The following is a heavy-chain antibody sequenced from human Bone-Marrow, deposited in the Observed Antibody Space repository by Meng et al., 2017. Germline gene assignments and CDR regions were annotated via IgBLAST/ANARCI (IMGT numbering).Heavy chain of an antibody. V-gene: IGHV4-30-4*08. J-gene: IGHJ4*02. Sequence: QVQLQESGPGLVKPSQTLSLTCTVSGGSISSGSYFWSWIRQHPGKGLEWIGYIYHSGNTYYNPSLSSRLTISVDTSKNQFSLKLSSVTAADTAVYFCARGGWFPNVYFDYWGQGTLVTVSS. CDR1: GGSISSGSYF. D-gene: IGHD2-15*01. CDR2: IYHSGNT. CDR3: ARGGWFPNVYFDY.